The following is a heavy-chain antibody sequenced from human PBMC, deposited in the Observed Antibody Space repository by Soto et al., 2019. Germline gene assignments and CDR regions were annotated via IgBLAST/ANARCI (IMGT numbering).Heavy chain of an antibody. Sequence: QVQLVQSGAEVKKPGSSVKVSCKASGGTFSSYTISWVRQAPGQGLEWMGRIIPILDIANYAQKFQGRVTITADKXXSXPXTELSSLRPDDTAVYYCAREGGHCSSTSCYEGWFDPWGQGTLVTVSS. CDR3: AREGGHCSSTSCYEGWFDP. D-gene: IGHD2-2*01. CDR2: IIPILDIA. CDR1: GGTFSSYT. V-gene: IGHV1-69*08. J-gene: IGHJ5*02.